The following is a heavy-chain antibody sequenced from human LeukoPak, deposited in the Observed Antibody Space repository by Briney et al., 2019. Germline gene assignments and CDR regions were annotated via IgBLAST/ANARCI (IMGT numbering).Heavy chain of an antibody. CDR3: ASIYSKYVPFDS. D-gene: IGHD4-11*01. J-gene: IGHJ4*02. V-gene: IGHV3-30*03. CDR2: MSYVGSNT. CDR1: GFTASSSY. Sequence: GRSLRLSRAASGFTASSSYMSWVRQAPGKGLEWVAVMSYVGSNTYYADSVKGRFTISRNNSKNSLYMQTNRTRTEDPSVYYFASIYSKYVPFDSGGQGTLVTVSA.